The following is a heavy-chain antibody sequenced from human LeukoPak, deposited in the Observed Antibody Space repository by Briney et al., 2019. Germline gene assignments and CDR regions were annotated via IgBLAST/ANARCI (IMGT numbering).Heavy chain of an antibody. CDR1: GFTFNSYG. CDR2: IWYDGSNK. J-gene: IGHJ4*02. CDR3: ATDGRWEPYYFDY. V-gene: IGHV3-33*01. Sequence: GGSLRLSCAASGFTFNSYGMHWVRQAPGKGLEWVAVIWYDGSNKYYADSVKGRFTISRDNSKNTLYLQMNSLRAEDTAVYYFATDGRWEPYYFDYGGKGPLVTVSS. D-gene: IGHD1-26*01.